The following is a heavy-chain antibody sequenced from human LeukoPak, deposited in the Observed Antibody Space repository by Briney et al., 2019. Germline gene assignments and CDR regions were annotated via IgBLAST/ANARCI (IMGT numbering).Heavy chain of an antibody. CDR1: GFTFDNYW. Sequence: PGGSLRLPCAASGFTFDNYWMSWVRQAPGKGLEWVANIKEDGSEHYYVDSVKGRCTISRDNAKDSLSLRMNSLRAEDTAVYYCARVRYNSGYIFDYWGQGTLVTVSS. CDR2: IKEDGSEH. D-gene: IGHD5-18*01. CDR3: ARVRYNSGYIFDY. J-gene: IGHJ4*02. V-gene: IGHV3-7*01.